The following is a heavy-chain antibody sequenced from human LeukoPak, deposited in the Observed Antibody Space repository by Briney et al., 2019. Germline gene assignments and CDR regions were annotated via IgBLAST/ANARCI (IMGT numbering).Heavy chain of an antibody. CDR1: GYTFTDYY. J-gene: IGHJ3*01. Sequence: ASVKVSCKASGYTFTDYYIHRVRQVPGQGPEWMGWIVPNSGDTYYAQEFQGRVAMTRDTSITTAYMELNRLISDDTALYYCTTGNPFDFWGQGTMVTVSS. CDR2: IVPNSGDT. V-gene: IGHV1-2*02. CDR3: TTGNPFDF.